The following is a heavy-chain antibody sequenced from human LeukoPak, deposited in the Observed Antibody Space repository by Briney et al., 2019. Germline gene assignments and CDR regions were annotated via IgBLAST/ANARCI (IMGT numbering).Heavy chain of an antibody. J-gene: IGHJ4*02. D-gene: IGHD3-9*01. CDR2: IYYSGST. CDR1: GGSISSSSYY. Sequence: PSGTLSLTCTVSGGSISSSSYYWGWIRQPPGKGLEWIGSIYYSGSTYYNPSLKSRVTISVDTSKNQFSLKLSSVTAADTAVYYCARLNFHRYYDILTGYPPSLDYWGQGTLVTVSS. CDR3: ARLNFHRYYDILTGYPPSLDY. V-gene: IGHV4-39*01.